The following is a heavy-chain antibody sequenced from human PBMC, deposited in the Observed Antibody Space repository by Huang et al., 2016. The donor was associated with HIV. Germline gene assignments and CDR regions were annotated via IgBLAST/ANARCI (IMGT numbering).Heavy chain of an antibody. CDR1: GGTFSSYA. CDR2: ISPIFGTA. V-gene: IGHV1-69*01. J-gene: IGHJ4*02. D-gene: IGHD3-22*01. Sequence: QVQLVQSGAEVKKPGSSVKVSCKASGGTFSSYAISWVRQAPGQGLEWMGGISPIFGTASYAQKFQGRVTITADESTSTAYMELSSLRSEDTAVYYCARVESRRYYDSSGYYYWGQGTLVTVSS. CDR3: ARVESRRYYDSSGYYY.